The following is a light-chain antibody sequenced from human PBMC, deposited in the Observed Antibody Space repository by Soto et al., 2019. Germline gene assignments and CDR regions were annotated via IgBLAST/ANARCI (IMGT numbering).Light chain of an antibody. CDR3: QQRDNWQHT. CDR1: QAISSY. Sequence: EIVSTQSPATLSLSPGERAALSCRASQAISSYLAWYQQKPGQAPRLLIYNASQRATGIPARFSGSGSGTDFTLTISSLEPEDSAVYCCQQRDNWQHTFGQGTKLEIK. J-gene: IGKJ2*01. CDR2: NAS. V-gene: IGKV3D-11*01.